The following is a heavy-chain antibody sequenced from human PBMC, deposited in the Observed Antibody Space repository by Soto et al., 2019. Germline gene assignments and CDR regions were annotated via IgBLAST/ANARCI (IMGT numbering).Heavy chain of an antibody. Sequence: NPSETLSLTCAVYVGSFSGYYWSLIRQPPGKGLEWIGEINHSGSTNYNPSLKIRVTISVDTSKNQFSLKLSSVTAADTAVYYCARGPSPDIVVVPAANPGCFDPWGQGALVTVSS. CDR3: ARGPSPDIVVVPAANPGCFDP. J-gene: IGHJ5*02. D-gene: IGHD2-2*01. CDR2: INHSGST. CDR1: VGSFSGYY. V-gene: IGHV4-34*01.